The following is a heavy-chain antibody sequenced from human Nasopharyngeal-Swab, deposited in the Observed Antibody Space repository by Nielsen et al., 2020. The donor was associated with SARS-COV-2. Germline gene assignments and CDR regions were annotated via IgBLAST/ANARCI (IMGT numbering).Heavy chain of an antibody. Sequence: GGSLRLSCAGSAFTFSHYAISWVRQAPGKGLEWVSAISGSGDNTYYADSVKGRFTISSDNPKNTLYLQMNSLRAEDTAVYYCAKPHLRYYDWLLFDYWGQGTLVTVSS. J-gene: IGHJ4*02. CDR3: AKPHLRYYDWLLFDY. V-gene: IGHV3-23*01. CDR1: AFTFSHYA. D-gene: IGHD3-9*01. CDR2: ISGSGDNT.